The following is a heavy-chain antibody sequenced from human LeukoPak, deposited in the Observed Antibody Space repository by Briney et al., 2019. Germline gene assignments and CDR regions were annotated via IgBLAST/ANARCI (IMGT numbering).Heavy chain of an antibody. D-gene: IGHD4-11*01. J-gene: IGHJ6*03. Sequence: PGGSLRLSCGASGFTFSSYWMHWVRQAPGKGLVWVSRINNDGSSTSYADSVQGRFTISRDNSKNTLYLQMNSLRAEDTAVYYCARVSTTYYYYYMDVWGKGTTVTVSS. CDR3: ARVSTTYYYYYMDV. CDR1: GFTFSSYW. CDR2: INNDGSST. V-gene: IGHV3-74*01.